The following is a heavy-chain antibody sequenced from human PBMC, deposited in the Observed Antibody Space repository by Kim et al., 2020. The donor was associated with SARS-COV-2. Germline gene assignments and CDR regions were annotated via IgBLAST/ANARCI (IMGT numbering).Heavy chain of an antibody. CDR1: GFSLSTSGMC. Sequence: SGPTLVNPTQTLTLTCTFSGFSLSTSGMCVSWIRQPPGKALEWLARIDWDDDKYYSTSLKTRLTISKDTSKNQVVLTMTNMDPVDTATYYCARIRMGGAGTRYPVGYYSYGLDVWGQGTTVTVSS. D-gene: IGHD6-19*01. J-gene: IGHJ6*02. V-gene: IGHV2-70*11. CDR3: ARIRMGGAGTRYPVGYYSYGLDV. CDR2: IDWDDDK.